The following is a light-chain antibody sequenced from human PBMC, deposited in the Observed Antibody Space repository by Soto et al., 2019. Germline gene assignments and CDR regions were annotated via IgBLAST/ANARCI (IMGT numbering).Light chain of an antibody. J-gene: IGKJ4*01. CDR1: QSVSSNH. V-gene: IGKV3-20*01. Sequence: IVLTQSPGTLSLSPGERATLSCRASQSVSSNHLAWFQQKAGQAPRLLIYDASSRATGIPDRFSGSGSGTDFTLTISRLEPEDFAVFYCQQYGSSPLTFGGGTKVDI. CDR2: DAS. CDR3: QQYGSSPLT.